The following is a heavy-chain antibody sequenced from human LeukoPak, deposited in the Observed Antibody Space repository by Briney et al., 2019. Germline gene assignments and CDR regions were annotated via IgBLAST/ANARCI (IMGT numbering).Heavy chain of an antibody. V-gene: IGHV3-7*03. J-gene: IGHJ3*02. CDR1: GFPFSIYW. D-gene: IGHD2-21*01. CDR2: IKEDGSEK. Sequence: PGGSLGLSCEASGFPFSIYWMTWVRQAPGKGREWVANIKEDGSEKYYVGSVKGRFTISRDNAKNSLYLQMNSLRAEDTAVYYCARDKGFLSFDIWGQGTMVTVSS. CDR3: ARDKGFLSFDI.